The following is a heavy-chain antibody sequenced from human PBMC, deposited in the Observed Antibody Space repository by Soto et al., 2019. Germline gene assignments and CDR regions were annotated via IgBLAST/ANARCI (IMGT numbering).Heavy chain of an antibody. Sequence: QVQLVQSGAEVQKPGASVKVSCKASGYTVTSYGISWVRQAPGQGLEWMGWISAYNGNTNYAQKLHGRVTMTTDTSTSTAYMELRRLRSDDTAVYDCAARGAYYYYCCIDVWGQGTTVTVSS. V-gene: IGHV1-18*04. CDR3: AARGAYYYYCCIDV. CDR1: GYTVTSYG. J-gene: IGHJ6*02. CDR2: ISAYNGNT.